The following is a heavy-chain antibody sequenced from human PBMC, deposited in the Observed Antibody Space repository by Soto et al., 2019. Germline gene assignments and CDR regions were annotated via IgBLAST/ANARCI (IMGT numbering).Heavy chain of an antibody. CDR2: IIPIFGTA. Sequence: QVQLMQSGAEEKKPGSSVKVSCKASGGTFSSYAISWVRQAPGQGLEWMGGIIPIFGTANYAQKFQGRVTITADESTSTAYMELSSLRSEDTALYYCARDTYDSSGFNYYYYGMDVWGQGTTVTVSS. CDR3: ARDTYDSSGFNYYYYGMDV. J-gene: IGHJ6*02. D-gene: IGHD3-22*01. V-gene: IGHV1-69*01. CDR1: GGTFSSYA.